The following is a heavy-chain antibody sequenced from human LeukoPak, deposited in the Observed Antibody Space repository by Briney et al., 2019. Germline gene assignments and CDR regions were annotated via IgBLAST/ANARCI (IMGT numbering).Heavy chain of an antibody. CDR2: IHITGST. D-gene: IGHD2-15*01. V-gene: IGHV3-53*01. CDR1: GFSVSGNY. CDR3: ARGYCSGGSCTKFDY. J-gene: IGHJ4*02. Sequence: GGSLRLSCAVSGFSVSGNYMSWVRQAPGKGLEWVSFIHITGSTFYADSVKGRFTISRDNSKSTLYLQMNSLRAEDTAIYYCARGYCSGGSCTKFDYWGQGTLVTVSS.